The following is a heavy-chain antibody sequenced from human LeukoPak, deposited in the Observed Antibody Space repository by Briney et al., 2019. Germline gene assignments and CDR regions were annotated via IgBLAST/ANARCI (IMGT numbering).Heavy chain of an antibody. CDR3: ARTGYTSRWAIDY. D-gene: IGHD6-13*01. CDR2: IYPGDSDT. Sequence: PGESLKISCKGSGYSFTNYWIGWVRQMPGKGLEWMGIIYPGDSDTRYRPSFQGQVTISADKSISTAYLQWSSLKASDTAMYYCARTGYTSRWAIDYWGQGTLVTVSS. V-gene: IGHV5-51*01. CDR1: GYSFTNYW. J-gene: IGHJ4*02.